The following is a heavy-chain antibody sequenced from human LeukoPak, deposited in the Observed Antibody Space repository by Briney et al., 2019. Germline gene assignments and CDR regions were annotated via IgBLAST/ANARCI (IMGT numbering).Heavy chain of an antibody. Sequence: GGFLRLSCVASTFSISNYWMSWVRQAPGKGLEWVANKKEDGSEEYYLDSVKGRFIVSRDNAKNSLYLQMNSLRAEDTAVYYCARDRGGGYFDYWGQGALVTVSS. CDR3: ARDRGGGYFDY. V-gene: IGHV3-7*04. CDR2: KKEDGSEE. CDR1: TFSISNYW. J-gene: IGHJ4*02. D-gene: IGHD3-16*01.